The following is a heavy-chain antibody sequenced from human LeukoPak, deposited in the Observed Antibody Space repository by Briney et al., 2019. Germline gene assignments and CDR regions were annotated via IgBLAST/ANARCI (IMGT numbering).Heavy chain of an antibody. CDR3: ARPQGSSSWYSY. CDR2: ISSNGGST. CDR1: GFTFSTYG. J-gene: IGHJ4*02. D-gene: IGHD6-13*01. Sequence: GGSLRLSCAASGFTFSTYGMHWVRQAPGKGLEYVSAISSNGGSTYYANSVKGRFTISRDNSKNTLYLQMGSLRAEDMAVYYCARPQGSSSWYSYWGQGTLVTVSS. V-gene: IGHV3-64*01.